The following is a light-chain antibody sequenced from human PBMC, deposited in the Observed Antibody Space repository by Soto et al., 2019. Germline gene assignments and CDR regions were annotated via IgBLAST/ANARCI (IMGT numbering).Light chain of an antibody. CDR1: QGVSSS. CDR2: GAS. J-gene: IGKJ1*01. Sequence: EVVFTQSPGTLSLSPGERATLSCRASQGVSSSLAWYQQKPGQAPRLLIYGASSRATGIPDRFSGSGSGTDFTLTISRLEPEDFAVYYCQQYGSYTTFGQGTKVDIK. CDR3: QQYGSYTT. V-gene: IGKV3-20*01.